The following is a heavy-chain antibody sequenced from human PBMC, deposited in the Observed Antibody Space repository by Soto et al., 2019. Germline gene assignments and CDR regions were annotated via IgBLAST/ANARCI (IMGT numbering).Heavy chain of an antibody. CDR2: MNPNSGNT. J-gene: IGHJ3*02. Sequence: QVQLVQSGAEVKKPGASVKVSCKASGYTFTSYDINWVRQATGQGLEWMGWMNPNSGNTGYAQKFQGRVTMTRNTSISTAYMGMSRLRSEDTAVYYCARGGGRYCSGGSFAENDAFDIWGQGTMVTVSS. CDR3: ARGGGRYCSGGSFAENDAFDI. CDR1: GYTFTSYD. V-gene: IGHV1-8*01. D-gene: IGHD2-15*01.